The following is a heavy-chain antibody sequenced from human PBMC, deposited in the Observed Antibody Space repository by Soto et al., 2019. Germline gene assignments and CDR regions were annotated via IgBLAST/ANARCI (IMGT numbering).Heavy chain of an antibody. Sequence: LXNLSLKGSGYAXSGYDINLGRQAPEQGLEWMGIINPSGGSTSYAQKLQGRVTMTRDTSTSTVYMELSSLRSEDTAVYYFARYGPGDCGGDCTDAFDIWGQGIMGTVSS. CDR2: INPSGGST. J-gene: IGHJ3*02. CDR1: GYAXSGYD. V-gene: IGHV1-46*01. D-gene: IGHD2-21*02. CDR3: ARYGPGDCGGDCTDAFDI.